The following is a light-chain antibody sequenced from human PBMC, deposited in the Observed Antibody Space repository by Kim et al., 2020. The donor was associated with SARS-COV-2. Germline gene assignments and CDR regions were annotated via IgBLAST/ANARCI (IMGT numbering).Light chain of an antibody. CDR2: QDS. CDR3: QAWDSSIVV. Sequence: SVYPGKKASTTCSGDKLGDTYASWYQQSPGQSPVLVIYQDSKRPSGIPARFSGSNSGNTATLTISGTQAMDEADYSCQAWDSSIVVFGGGTQLTVL. CDR1: KLGDTY. J-gene: IGLJ2*01. V-gene: IGLV3-1*01.